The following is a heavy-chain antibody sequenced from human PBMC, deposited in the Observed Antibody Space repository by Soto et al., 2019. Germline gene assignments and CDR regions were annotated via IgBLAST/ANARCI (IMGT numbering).Heavy chain of an antibody. CDR2: ISDGGDLT. J-gene: IGHJ3*02. V-gene: IGHV3-23*01. CDR3: ARRVIGSSRAFDI. CDR1: GFAFSSHP. Sequence: RLSCAASGFAFSSHPMSWVRQAPEKGLEWVAGISDGGDLTYNADSVRGRFTISRDNSRNTLYLQMNSLRAEDTAVYYCARRVIGSSRAFDIWGQGTTVTVSS. D-gene: IGHD3-10*01.